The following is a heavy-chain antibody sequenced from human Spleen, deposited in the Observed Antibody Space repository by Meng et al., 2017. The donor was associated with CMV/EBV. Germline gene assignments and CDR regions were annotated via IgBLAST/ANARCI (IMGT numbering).Heavy chain of an antibody. V-gene: IGHV1-46*01. CDR1: YTLTNYW. CDR2: INPSGDRR. D-gene: IGHD3-22*01. CDR3: ARDYDSSGYSLYYFDY. J-gene: IGHJ4*02. Sequence: YTLTNYWMDWVGQATGQGLERKGIINPSGDRRTYARRFQGRVTMNSDTSTSTVYMELSSLRSEDTAVYYCARDYDSSGYSLYYFDYWGQGTLVTVSS.